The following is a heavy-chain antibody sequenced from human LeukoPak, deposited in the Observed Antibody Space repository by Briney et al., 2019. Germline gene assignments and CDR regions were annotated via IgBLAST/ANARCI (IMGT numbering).Heavy chain of an antibody. CDR1: GFTFSNFV. V-gene: IGHV3-30*18. J-gene: IGHJ4*02. CDR3: AKDQGRVDSSGYLGY. CDR2: ISYDGSNK. D-gene: IGHD3-22*01. Sequence: PGGSLRLSCAASGFTFSNFVIHWVRQAPGKGLEWVAVISYDGSNKYYADSVKGRFTISRDNSKNTLYLQMNSLRAEGTAVYYCAKDQGRVDSSGYLGYWGQGTLVTVSS.